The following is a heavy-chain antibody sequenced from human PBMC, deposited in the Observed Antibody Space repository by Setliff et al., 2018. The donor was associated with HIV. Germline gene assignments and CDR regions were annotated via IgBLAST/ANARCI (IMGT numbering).Heavy chain of an antibody. CDR2: IYHSGST. D-gene: IGHD2-15*01. Sequence: SETLSLTCAVSGYSISSGYYWGWIRQPPGKGLEWIGSIYHSGSTYYNPSLKSRVTISVDTPKNQFSLKLSSVTAADTAVYYCARSGCSGGSCYSFDPWGQGTLVTVSS. CDR1: GYSISSGYY. CDR3: ARSGCSGGSCYSFDP. J-gene: IGHJ5*02. V-gene: IGHV4-38-2*01.